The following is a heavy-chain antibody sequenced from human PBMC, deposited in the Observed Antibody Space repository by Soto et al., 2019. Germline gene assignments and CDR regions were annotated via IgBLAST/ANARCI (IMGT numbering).Heavy chain of an antibody. CDR2: IYYGGST. V-gene: IGHV4-31*03. D-gene: IGHD2-21*02. J-gene: IGHJ4*02. Sequence: QVQLQESGPGLVKPSQTLSLTCTVSGGSISSGGYYWSWIRQHPGKGLAWLGYIYYGGSTYYNPSLKSRVTISVDTSKNQFSLKLSSVTAADTAMYYCARDSGTLAYCGGDCYSGGLDYWGQGTLVTVSS. CDR3: ARDSGTLAYCGGDCYSGGLDY. CDR1: GGSISSGGYY.